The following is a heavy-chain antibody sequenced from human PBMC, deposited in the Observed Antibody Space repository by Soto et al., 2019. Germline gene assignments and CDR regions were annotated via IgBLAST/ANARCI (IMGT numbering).Heavy chain of an antibody. J-gene: IGHJ4*02. CDR1: GYTWRSYE. CDR3: ARSPFLECN. D-gene: IGHD3-3*02. Sequence: CLQLSCTTSGYTWRSYEMNLVRQAPVKGLEWVSYIGFSGSTKYYADSVKGRFTISRDNAKNSLFLQMNSLRVEDTAVYYCARSPFLECNWAQGTLVTVSA. V-gene: IGHV3-48*03. CDR2: IGFSGSTK.